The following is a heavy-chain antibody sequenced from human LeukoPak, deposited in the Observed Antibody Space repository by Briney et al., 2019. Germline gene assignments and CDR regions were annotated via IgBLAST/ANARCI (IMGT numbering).Heavy chain of an antibody. CDR3: ARLWFGDRTFDY. CDR2: IYYSGST. Sequence: TSETLSLTCTVSGGSISSSSYYWGWIRQPPGKGLEWIGSIYYSGSTYYNPSLKSRVTISVDTSKNQFSLKLSSVTAADTAVYYCARLWFGDRTFDYWGQGTLVTVSS. D-gene: IGHD3-10*01. V-gene: IGHV4-39*07. CDR1: GGSISSSSYY. J-gene: IGHJ4*02.